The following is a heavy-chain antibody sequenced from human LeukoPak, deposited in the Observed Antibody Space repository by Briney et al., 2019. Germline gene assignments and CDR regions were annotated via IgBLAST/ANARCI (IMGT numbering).Heavy chain of an antibody. D-gene: IGHD6-19*01. V-gene: IGHV3-64D*06. J-gene: IGHJ4*02. CDR1: TFTCSSIV. Sequence: GVSLRCSCSGYTFTCSSIVMHWLRQAPGMGLEYVSRISSNGGSTYYADSVKGRFTISRDNSKNTLYLQMSSLRAEDTAVYYCVNQISGWVYWGQGTMVTVSS. CDR3: VNQISGWVY. CDR2: ISSNGGST.